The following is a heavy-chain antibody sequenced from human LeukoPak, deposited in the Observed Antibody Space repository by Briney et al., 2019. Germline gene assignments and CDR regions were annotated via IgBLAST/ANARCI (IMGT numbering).Heavy chain of an antibody. CDR3: ARGDYDPYYFDY. CDR1: GYTLTQES. CDR2: FDPEDGKT. V-gene: IGHV1-24*01. D-gene: IGHD4-17*01. J-gene: IGHJ4*02. Sequence: ASVKVSCKVSGYTLTQESMHWVRQAPGKGLEWMGNFDPEDGKTIYAQKFQGRVTVTEDTSTDTAYMELSSLRSEDTAVYYCARGDYDPYYFDYWGQGTLVTVSS.